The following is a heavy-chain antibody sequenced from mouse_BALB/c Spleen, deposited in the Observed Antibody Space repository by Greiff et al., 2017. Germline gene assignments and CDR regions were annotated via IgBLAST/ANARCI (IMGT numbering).Heavy chain of an antibody. V-gene: IGHV3-8*02. CDR2: ISYSGST. CDR1: GDSITSGY. D-gene: IGHD2-1*01. J-gene: IGHJ4*01. Sequence: EVKLQESGPSLVKPSQTLSLTCSVTGDSITSGYWNWIRKFPGNKLEYMGYISYSGSTYYNPSLKSRISITRDTSKNQYYLQLNSVTTEDTATYYCASMVTTYYYAMDYWGQGTSVTVSS. CDR3: ASMVTTYYYAMDY.